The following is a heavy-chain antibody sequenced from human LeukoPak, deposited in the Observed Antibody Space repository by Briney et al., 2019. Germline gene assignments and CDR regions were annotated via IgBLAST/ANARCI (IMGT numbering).Heavy chain of an antibody. CDR3: ATLGFSSGYYYYFDH. Sequence: SKTLSLTCTVSGVSISSSSYYWGWIRQPPGKGLEWIGSIYYSGSTYYNPSLKSRVTISVDTSKNQFSLKLSSVTAADTAVYYCATLGFSSGYYYYFDHWGQGTLVTVSS. D-gene: IGHD3-22*01. J-gene: IGHJ4*02. CDR2: IYYSGST. V-gene: IGHV4-39*07. CDR1: GVSISSSSYY.